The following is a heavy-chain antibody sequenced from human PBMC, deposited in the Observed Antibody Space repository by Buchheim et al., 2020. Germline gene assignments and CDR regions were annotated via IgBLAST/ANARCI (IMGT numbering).Heavy chain of an antibody. D-gene: IGHD3-9*01. CDR1: GFTFSSYE. CDR3: ARVPMLRYFDWQKSFDS. CDR2: ISGASSTR. J-gene: IGHJ4*02. Sequence: EVQLVGSGGGLVQPGGSLRLSCTASGFTFSSYEMNWVRQTPGKGLEWVAFISGASSTRYYADSVNGRFTISRDDANNSLFLQMDSLRAEDTAVYFCARVPMLRYFDWQKSFDSWGQGT. V-gene: IGHV3-48*03.